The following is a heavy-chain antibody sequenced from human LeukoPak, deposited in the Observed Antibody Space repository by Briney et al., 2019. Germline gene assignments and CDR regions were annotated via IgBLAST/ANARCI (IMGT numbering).Heavy chain of an antibody. D-gene: IGHD1-26*01. J-gene: IGHJ5*02. CDR1: GGSISSYY. CDR2: IYYSGST. V-gene: IGHV4-59*01. Sequence: SETLSLTCSIYGGSISSYYWSWIRQPPGKGLEWIGNIYYSGSTNYNPSLKSRVTISVDTSKNQFSLKLSSVTAADTAVYYCARDSYSGNYNWFDPWGQGTLVTVSS. CDR3: ARDSYSGNYNWFDP.